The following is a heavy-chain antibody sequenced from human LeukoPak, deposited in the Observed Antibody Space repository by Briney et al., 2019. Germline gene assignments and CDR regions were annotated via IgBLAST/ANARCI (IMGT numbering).Heavy chain of an antibody. CDR2: IRFDGHDK. CDR1: GFTFSYYG. Sequence: GGSLRLSCAASGFTFSYYGFHWVRQAPGKGLEWVSFIRFDGHDKFYAETVKGRFTISRDNAKNSLYLQMNSLRAEDTAVYYCARDLDYYDSSGYQTYYFDYWGQGTLVTVSS. V-gene: IGHV3-30*02. J-gene: IGHJ4*02. D-gene: IGHD3-22*01. CDR3: ARDLDYYDSSGYQTYYFDY.